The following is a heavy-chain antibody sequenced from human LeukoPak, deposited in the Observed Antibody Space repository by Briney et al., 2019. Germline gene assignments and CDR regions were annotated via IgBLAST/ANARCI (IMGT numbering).Heavy chain of an antibody. CDR2: ISGSGGST. CDR3: AKDQRCTNGVCYTVDY. CDR1: GFTFSSYG. D-gene: IGHD2-8*01. J-gene: IGHJ4*02. V-gene: IGHV3-23*01. Sequence: GGSLRLSCAASGFTFSSYGMSWVRQAPGKGLEWVSTISGSGGSTYYADSVKGRFTISRDNSKNTLYLQMNSLRAEDTAVYYCAKDQRCTNGVCYTVDYWGQGTLVTVSS.